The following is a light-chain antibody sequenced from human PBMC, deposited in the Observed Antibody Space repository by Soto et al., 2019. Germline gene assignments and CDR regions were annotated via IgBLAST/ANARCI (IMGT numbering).Light chain of an antibody. CDR3: QTFDSSLTISWV. CDR1: SSNIGRGYD. V-gene: IGLV1-40*01. CDR2: SDS. J-gene: IGLJ3*02. Sequence: QSVLTQPPSVSGAPGQRVTISCTGSSSNIGRGYDVHWYQQFPGSAPRLLLSSDSNRPSGVPDRFSGSRSGTSASLAITGLQAEDEADYYCQTFDSSLTISWVFGGGTKLTVL.